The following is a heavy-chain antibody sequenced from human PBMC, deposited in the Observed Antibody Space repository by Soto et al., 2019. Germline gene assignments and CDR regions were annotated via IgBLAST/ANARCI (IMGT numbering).Heavy chain of an antibody. J-gene: IGHJ4*02. CDR3: ARPYSSSWYIPHY. CDR1: GFTFSTFS. CDR2: ISSGSYTI. Sequence: GGSLRLSCAASGFTFSTFSMHWVRQAPGKGLEWVSYISSGSYTISYADSVKGRFTISRDNAKNSLYLQMNSLRAEDTAVYYCARPYSSSWYIPHYWGQGSLVTVSS. V-gene: IGHV3-48*01. D-gene: IGHD6-13*01.